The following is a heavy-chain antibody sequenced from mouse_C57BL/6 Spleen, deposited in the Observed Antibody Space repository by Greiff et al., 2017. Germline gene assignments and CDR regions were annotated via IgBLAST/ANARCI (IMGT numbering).Heavy chain of an antibody. J-gene: IGHJ1*03. CDR2: ISSGGSYT. CDR3: ARHENYYGSSSSYWYFDV. D-gene: IGHD1-1*01. Sequence: DVMLVESGGDLVKPGGSLKLSCAASGFTFSSYGMSWVRQTPDKRLEWVATISSGGSYTYYPDSVKGRFTISRDNAKNTLYLQMSSLKSEDTAMYYCARHENYYGSSSSYWYFDVWGTGTTVTVSS. V-gene: IGHV5-6*02. CDR1: GFTFSSYG.